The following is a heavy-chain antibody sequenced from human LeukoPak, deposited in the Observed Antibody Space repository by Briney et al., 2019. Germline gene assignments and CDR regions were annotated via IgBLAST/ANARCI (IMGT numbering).Heavy chain of an antibody. V-gene: IGHV3-21*04. J-gene: IGHJ4*02. CDR2: ISSSSSYI. Sequence: GGSLRLSCAASGFTFSSYSMNWVRQAPGKGLEWVSSISSSSSYIYYADSVKGRFTISRDNSKNTLYLQMNSLRAEDTAVYYCAEDSRYSGYVHELGSGNFDYWGQGTLVTVSS. CDR1: GFTFSSYS. D-gene: IGHD5-12*01. CDR3: AEDSRYSGYVHELGSGNFDY.